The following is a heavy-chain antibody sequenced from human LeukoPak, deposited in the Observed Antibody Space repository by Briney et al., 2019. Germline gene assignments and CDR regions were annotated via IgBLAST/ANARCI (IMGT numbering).Heavy chain of an antibody. CDR1: GYTLTELS. J-gene: IGHJ4*02. D-gene: IGHD2-2*01. V-gene: IGHV1-24*01. CDR2: FDPEDGET. Sequence: ASVKVSCKVSGYTLTELSMHWVRQAPGKGLEWMGGFDPEDGETIYAQKFQGRVTMTEDTSTDTAYMELSSLRSEDTAVYYCATDLVVVPAAKAYFLDYWGQGTLVTVPS. CDR3: ATDLVVVPAAKAYFLDY.